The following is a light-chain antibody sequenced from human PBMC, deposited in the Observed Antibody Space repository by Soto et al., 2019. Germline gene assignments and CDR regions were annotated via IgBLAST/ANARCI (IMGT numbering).Light chain of an antibody. CDR1: QSVSRN. V-gene: IGKV3-15*01. J-gene: IGKJ4*01. Sequence: ETAMTQSPAALSVSPGEKITLSCRASQSVSRNLAWYQQRPGQTPRLVIYSASTRATGIPVRFSGSGSGTEYTLTISSLQSEDFAVYYCKQYHNWPLTFGGGTKVEIK. CDR2: SAS. CDR3: KQYHNWPLT.